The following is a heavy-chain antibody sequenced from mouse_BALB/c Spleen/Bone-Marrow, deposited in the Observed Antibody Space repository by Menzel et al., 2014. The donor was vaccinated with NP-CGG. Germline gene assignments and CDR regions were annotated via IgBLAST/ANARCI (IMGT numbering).Heavy chain of an antibody. D-gene: IGHD2-14*01. CDR2: IHPNSGNT. J-gene: IGHJ2*01. Sequence: VQLQQSGSVLVRPGASVKLFCKASGYTFTSSWMHWAKQRPGQGLEWIGEIHPNSGNTNYNEKFKGKATLTVDTSSSTAYVDLSSLTSEDSAVYXXAXHHRYAYYFDYWGQGTTLTVSS. CDR3: AXHHRYAYYFDY. CDR1: GYTFTSSW. V-gene: IGHV1S130*01.